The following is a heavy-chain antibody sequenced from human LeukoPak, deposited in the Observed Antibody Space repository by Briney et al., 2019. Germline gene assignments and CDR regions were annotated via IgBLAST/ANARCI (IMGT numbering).Heavy chain of an antibody. Sequence: GGSLRLSCAASGFTFSSSAMSWVRQAPGKGLEWVSAISNNGGYTYYADSVKGRFTISRDNSKNTLYLQMNSLRAEDTAVYYCAKDYYDSSGYLYFDYWGQGTLVTVSS. J-gene: IGHJ4*02. CDR1: GFTFSSSA. CDR2: ISNNGGYT. CDR3: AKDYYDSSGYLYFDY. D-gene: IGHD3-22*01. V-gene: IGHV3-23*01.